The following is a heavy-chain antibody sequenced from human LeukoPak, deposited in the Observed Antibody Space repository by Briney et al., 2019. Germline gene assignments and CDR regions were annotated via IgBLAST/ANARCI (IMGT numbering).Heavy chain of an antibody. CDR2: ISYDGSNK. Sequence: PGGSLRLSCAASGFTFSSYGMHWVRQAPGKGLEWVAVISYDGSNKYYADSVKGRFTISRDNSKNTLYLQMNSLRAEDTAVYYCARYLSGRGAFDIWGQGTMVTVSS. D-gene: IGHD2-15*01. J-gene: IGHJ3*02. CDR3: ARYLSGRGAFDI. V-gene: IGHV3-30*03. CDR1: GFTFSSYG.